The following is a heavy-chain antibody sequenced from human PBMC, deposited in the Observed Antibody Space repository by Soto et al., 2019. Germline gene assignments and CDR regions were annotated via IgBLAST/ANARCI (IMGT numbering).Heavy chain of an antibody. CDR2: ISYDGSNK. D-gene: IGHD3-10*01. CDR3: ARDITAGD. V-gene: IGHV3-30-3*01. Sequence: QVQLVESGGGVVQPGRSLRLSCAASGFTFSSYAMHWVRQAPGKGLEWVAVISYDGSNKYYADSVKGRFTISRDNSKNTLYLQMNSLRAEDSAVYYCARDITAGDWGQGTLVTVSS. CDR1: GFTFSSYA. J-gene: IGHJ4*02.